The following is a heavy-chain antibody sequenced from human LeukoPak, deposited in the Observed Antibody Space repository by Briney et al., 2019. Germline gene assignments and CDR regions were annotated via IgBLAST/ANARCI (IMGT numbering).Heavy chain of an antibody. D-gene: IGHD3-22*01. J-gene: IGHJ1*01. Sequence: GGSLRLSCAASGFTFSSYAMSWVRQAPGKGLEWVSAISSSGGSTYYADSVKGRFTISRDNSKNTLYLQMNSLRAEDTAVYYCAKDPSLYYDSRFQHWGQGTLVTVSS. CDR2: ISSSGGST. CDR1: GFTFSSYA. V-gene: IGHV3-23*01. CDR3: AKDPSLYYDSRFQH.